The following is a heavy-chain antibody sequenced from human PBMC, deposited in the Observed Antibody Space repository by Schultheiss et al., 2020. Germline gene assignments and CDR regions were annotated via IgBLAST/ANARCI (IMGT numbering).Heavy chain of an antibody. CDR2: IYYSGST. CDR1: GGSISSYY. Sequence: SQTLSLTCTVSGGSISSYYWGWIRQPPGKGLEWIGSIYYSGSTYYNPSLKSRVTISVDTSKNQFSLKLSSVTAADTAVYYCARAFDSSAFPFDYWGQGTLVTVSS. CDR3: ARAFDSSAFPFDY. V-gene: IGHV4-39*07. D-gene: IGHD3-22*01. J-gene: IGHJ4*02.